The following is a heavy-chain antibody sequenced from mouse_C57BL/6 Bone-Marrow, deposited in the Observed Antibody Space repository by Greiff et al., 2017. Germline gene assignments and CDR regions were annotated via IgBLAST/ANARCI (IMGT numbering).Heavy chain of an antibody. V-gene: IGHV1-72*01. CDR1: GYTFTSYW. J-gene: IGHJ3*01. CDR3: AREYYGSSFPAWFAY. Sequence: VQLQQSGAELVKPGASVKLSCKASGYTFTSYWMHWVKQRPGRGLEWIGRIDPNSGGTKYNEKFKSKATLTVDKPSSTAYMQLSSLTSEDSAVCYCAREYYGSSFPAWFAYWGQGTLVTVSA. D-gene: IGHD1-1*01. CDR2: IDPNSGGT.